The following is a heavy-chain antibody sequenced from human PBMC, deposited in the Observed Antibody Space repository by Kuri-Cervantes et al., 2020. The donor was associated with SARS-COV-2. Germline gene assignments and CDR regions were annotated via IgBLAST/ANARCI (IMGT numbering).Heavy chain of an antibody. Sequence: GGSLRLSCAASGFTFSSYAMHWVRQAPGKGLEWVAVISYDGSNKYYADSVKGRFTTSRDNSKNTLYLQMNSLRAEDTAVYYCAREFATVIAAAAAFDYWGQGTLVTVSS. CDR3: AREFATVIAAAAAFDY. J-gene: IGHJ4*02. D-gene: IGHD6-13*01. CDR1: GFTFSSYA. V-gene: IGHV3-30-3*01. CDR2: ISYDGSNK.